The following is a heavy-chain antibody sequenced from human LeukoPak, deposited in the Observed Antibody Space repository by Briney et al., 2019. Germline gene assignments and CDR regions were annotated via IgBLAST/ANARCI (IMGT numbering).Heavy chain of an antibody. J-gene: IGHJ4*02. CDR3: GKGSSTSGCPDY. CDR2: IRYDGSIK. D-gene: IGHD6-19*01. V-gene: IGHV3-30*02. CDR1: GFTFNSYG. Sequence: GGSLRFSCAASGFTFNSYGMHWVRQAPGKGLDWVAFIRYDGSIKHYADSVKGRFTISRDNSKNTLFLQMNSLRPEDTALYYCGKGSSTSGCPDYWGQGTLVTVSS.